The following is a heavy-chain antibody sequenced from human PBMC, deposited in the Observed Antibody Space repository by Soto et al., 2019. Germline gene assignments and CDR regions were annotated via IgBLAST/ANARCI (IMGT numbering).Heavy chain of an antibody. D-gene: IGHD5-12*01. Sequence: PSETLSLTCTVSGGSISNYYWSWIRQPPGKGLEWIGYIHFTGSTRYNSSLKSRVTISVDTSKNQFSLKLYSVTAADTAVYYCARVGSGYVRGFDYWGQGILVTVSS. CDR2: IHFTGST. V-gene: IGHV4-59*01. J-gene: IGHJ4*02. CDR3: ARVGSGYVRGFDY. CDR1: GGSISNYY.